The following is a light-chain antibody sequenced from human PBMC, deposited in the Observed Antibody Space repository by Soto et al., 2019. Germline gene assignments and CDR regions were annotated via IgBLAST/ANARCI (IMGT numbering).Light chain of an antibody. V-gene: IGLV2-14*03. CDR1: SSDVGGSNF. CDR2: DVA. J-gene: IGLJ1*01. Sequence: QSVLTQPASVSDSPGQSITISCTGTSSDVGGSNFVSWYQQHPGKPPKLIIYDVANRPSGVSNRFSGSKSGSTASLINSRLQTEDEADYYCVSYTSSTTSVFGTGTKVTV. CDR3: VSYTSSTTSV.